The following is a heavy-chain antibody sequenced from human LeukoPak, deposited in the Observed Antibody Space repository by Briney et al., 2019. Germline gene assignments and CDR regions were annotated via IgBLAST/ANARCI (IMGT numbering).Heavy chain of an antibody. V-gene: IGHV4-61*01. CDR2: IYNGVNT. J-gene: IGHJ5*02. Sequence: SETLSLTCTVSGASVSSASYWTWIRQPPGKGVEWIAHIYNGVNTNYNPSLKSRVTISVDTSKNQFSLRLNSVTAADTAVYYCARSRAFNSGAFDPWGQGSLVTVSS. CDR1: GASVSSASY. CDR3: ARSRAFNSGAFDP. D-gene: IGHD1-26*01.